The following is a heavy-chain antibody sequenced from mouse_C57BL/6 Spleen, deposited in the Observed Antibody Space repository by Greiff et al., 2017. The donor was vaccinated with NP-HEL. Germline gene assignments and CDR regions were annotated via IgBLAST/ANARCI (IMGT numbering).Heavy chain of an antibody. D-gene: IGHD4-1*01. CDR2: ISSGSSTI. CDR3: ATGTPAWFAY. CDR1: GFTFSDYG. Sequence: EVHLVESGGGLVKPGGSLKLSCAASGFTFSDYGMHWVRQAPEKGLEWVAYISSGSSTIYYADTVKGRFTISRDNAKNTLFLQMTSLRSEDTAMYYCATGTPAWFAYWGQGTLVTVSA. J-gene: IGHJ3*01. V-gene: IGHV5-17*01.